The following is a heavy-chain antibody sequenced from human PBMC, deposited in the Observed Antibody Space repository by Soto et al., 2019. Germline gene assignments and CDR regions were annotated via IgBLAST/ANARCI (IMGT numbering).Heavy chain of an antibody. D-gene: IGHD3-16*01. J-gene: IGHJ3*02. V-gene: IGHV1-46*01. CDR1: GYTFTSCY. CDR3: ARNKYVRALGAAFDI. Sequence: GASVKVCCKASGYTFTSCYMHWVRQAPGQGLEWMGIINPSGGSTSYAQKFQGRVTMTRDTSTSTVYMELSSLRSEDTAVYYCARNKYVRALGAAFDIWGQGTMVTVSS. CDR2: INPSGGST.